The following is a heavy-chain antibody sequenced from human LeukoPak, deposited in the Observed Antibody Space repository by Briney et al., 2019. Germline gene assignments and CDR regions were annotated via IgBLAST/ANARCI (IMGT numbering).Heavy chain of an antibody. Sequence: GGSLRLSCAASGFTFDDYAMPWVRQAPGKGLEWVSGISWNSGSIGYADSVKGRFTISRDNAKNSLYLQMNSLRAEDTALYYCAKDTDYGDQADITFDIWGQGTMVTVSS. CDR3: AKDTDYGDQADITFDI. J-gene: IGHJ3*02. D-gene: IGHD4-17*01. CDR1: GFTFDDYA. CDR2: ISWNSGSI. V-gene: IGHV3-9*01.